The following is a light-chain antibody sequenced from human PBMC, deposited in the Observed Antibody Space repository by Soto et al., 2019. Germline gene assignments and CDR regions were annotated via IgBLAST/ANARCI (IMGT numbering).Light chain of an antibody. J-gene: IGLJ1*01. V-gene: IGLV2-23*01. CDR1: SSDVGSYNL. Sequence: QSVLTQPASVSGSPGQSITISCTGTSSDVGSYNLVSWYQQHPGKAPKLMIYEGSKRPSGVSNRFSGSKSGNTVSLTISGLQAEDEADYYCCSYAGSREYVFGTGTKLTVL. CDR2: EGS. CDR3: CSYAGSREYV.